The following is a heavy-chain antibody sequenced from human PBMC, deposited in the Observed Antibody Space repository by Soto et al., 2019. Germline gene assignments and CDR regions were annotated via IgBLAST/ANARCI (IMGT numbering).Heavy chain of an antibody. CDR2: IWYDGSNK. CDR3: ARDPGPGIAAAGTPRGYYYYGMDV. J-gene: IGHJ6*02. Sequence: QVQLVESGGGVVQPGRSLRLSCAASGFTFSSYGMHWVRQAPGKGLEWVAVIWYDGSNKYYADSVKGRFTISRDNSKNTLYLQMNSLRAEDTAVYYCARDPGPGIAAAGTPRGYYYYGMDVWGQGTTVTVSS. V-gene: IGHV3-33*01. D-gene: IGHD6-13*01. CDR1: GFTFSSYG.